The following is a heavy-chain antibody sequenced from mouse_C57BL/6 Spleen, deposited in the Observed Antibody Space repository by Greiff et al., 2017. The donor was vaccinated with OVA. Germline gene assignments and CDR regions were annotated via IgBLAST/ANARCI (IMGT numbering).Heavy chain of an antibody. J-gene: IGHJ2*01. CDR2: IDPSASYT. V-gene: IGHV1-59*01. CDR1: GYTFTSYW. CDR3: ARGDGNYYFDC. D-gene: IGHD2-1*01. Sequence: VQLQQPGAELVRPGTSVKLSCKASGYTFTSYWMHWVKQRPGQGLEWIGVIDPSASYTNYNQKFKGKATLTVDTSSSTAYMQLSSLTSEDSAVYYCARGDGNYYFDCWGKGATLTVSS.